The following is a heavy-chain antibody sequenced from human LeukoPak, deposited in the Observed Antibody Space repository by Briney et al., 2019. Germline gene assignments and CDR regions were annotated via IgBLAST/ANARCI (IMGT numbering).Heavy chain of an antibody. J-gene: IGHJ4*02. V-gene: IGHV4-59*01. CDR1: GGSISSYY. Sequence: SETLSLTCTVSGGSISSYYWSWIRQPPGKGLEWIGYIYYSGSTNYNPSLKSRVTISVDTSKNQFSLKLSSVTAADTAVYYCARAARDEWELLGPFDYWGQGTLVTVSS. CDR2: IYYSGST. D-gene: IGHD1-26*01. CDR3: ARAARDEWELLGPFDY.